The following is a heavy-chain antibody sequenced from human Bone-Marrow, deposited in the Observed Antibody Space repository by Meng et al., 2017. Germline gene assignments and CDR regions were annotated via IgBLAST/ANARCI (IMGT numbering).Heavy chain of an antibody. CDR2: INPNSGGT. CDR1: GYTSTGYY. Sequence: ASVKVSCKASGYTSTGYYMHWVRQAPGQGLEWMGRINPNSGGTNYAQKFQGRVTMTRDTSISTAYMELSRLRSDDTAVYYCARDERRSAGTSIWGQGTLVTVSS. J-gene: IGHJ4*02. CDR3: ARDERRSAGTSI. D-gene: IGHD1-1*01. V-gene: IGHV1-2*06.